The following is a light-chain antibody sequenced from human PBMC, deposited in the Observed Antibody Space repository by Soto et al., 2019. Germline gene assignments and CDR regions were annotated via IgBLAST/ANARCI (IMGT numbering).Light chain of an antibody. V-gene: IGLV2-8*01. J-gene: IGLJ2*01. Sequence: QSALTQPPSASGSPGPSVTISCTGTSSDVGGYNYVSWYQQHPGKAPKLMIYEVSKRPSGVPGRFSGSKSGNTASLTVSGLQAEDEADYYCSSYAGSNNLVVFGGGTKLTVL. CDR1: SSDVGGYNY. CDR2: EVS. CDR3: SSYAGSNNLVV.